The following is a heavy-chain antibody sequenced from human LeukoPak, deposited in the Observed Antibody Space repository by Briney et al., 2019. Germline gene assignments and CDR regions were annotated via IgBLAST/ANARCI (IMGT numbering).Heavy chain of an antibody. J-gene: IGHJ6*03. D-gene: IGHD3-3*01. CDR3: ARVKGGYNYWSPNPGRYYYYMDV. Sequence: GASVKVSCKASGYSFSSYDINWMRQATGQGLEWMGLMNTNNGKTDYAQKFLGRVTITRDTSTRTAYMELSSLTSEDTAVYYCARVKGGYNYWSPNPGRYYYYMDVWGKGTTVTVSS. CDR2: MNTNNGKT. CDR1: GYSFSSYD. V-gene: IGHV1-8*03.